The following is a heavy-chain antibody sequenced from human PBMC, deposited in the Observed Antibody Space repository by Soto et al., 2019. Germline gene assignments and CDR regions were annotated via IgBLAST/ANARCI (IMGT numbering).Heavy chain of an antibody. D-gene: IGHD3-3*01. CDR2: INHSGNI. CDR3: ARTSIFGGGYYFDY. Sequence: LSLTCAVYGGSFSGYYWSWIRQPPGKGLEWIGEINHSGNINYNPSLKSRVTISVDTSKNQFSLNLSSVTAADTAVYYCARTSIFGGGYYFDYWGQGTLVTVSS. V-gene: IGHV4-34*01. J-gene: IGHJ4*02. CDR1: GGSFSGYY.